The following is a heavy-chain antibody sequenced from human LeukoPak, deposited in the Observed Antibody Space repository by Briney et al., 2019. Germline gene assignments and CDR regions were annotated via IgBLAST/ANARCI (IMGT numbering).Heavy chain of an antibody. CDR2: MYYSGSP. J-gene: IGHJ4*02. CDR3: ARGSGVESLFDY. Sequence: SQTLSLTCTVSGGSISSGSYFWSWIRQHPGRGLEWIGYMYYSGSPYYNPSLKSRLNMSVDTSKNQFSLTLTSVTTADTAVYYCARGSGVESLFDYWGQGTLVTVSS. CDR1: GGSISSGSYF. V-gene: IGHV4-31*03. D-gene: IGHD3-10*01.